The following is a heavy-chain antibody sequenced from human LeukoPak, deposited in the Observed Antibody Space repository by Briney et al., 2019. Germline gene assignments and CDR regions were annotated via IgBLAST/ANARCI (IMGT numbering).Heavy chain of an antibody. CDR2: IHYSGTT. Sequence: SETLSLTCTVSGGSISSYYWSWIRQSPGKGLEWIGYIHYSGTTNYNPSLKSRVTILADTSKNQFSLKLSSVTAADTAVYYCARGEYSYGYGGYFDYWGQGTLVTVSS. V-gene: IGHV4-59*12. J-gene: IGHJ4*02. CDR3: ARGEYSYGYGGYFDY. CDR1: GGSISSYY. D-gene: IGHD5-18*01.